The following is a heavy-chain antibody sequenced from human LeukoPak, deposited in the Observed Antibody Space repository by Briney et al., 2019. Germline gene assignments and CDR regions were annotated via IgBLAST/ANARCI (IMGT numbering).Heavy chain of an antibody. Sequence: SETLSLTCVVSGASVSSSHWNWIRQLPGKGLEWIGCLSYTGKTDYNPSLTSRVTMSLDTSKKQVSLKLRSLTAADTAIYYCSEGYFEPFDHWGQGTLVTVSS. D-gene: IGHD2/OR15-2a*01. CDR2: LSYTGKT. CDR3: SEGYFEPFDH. CDR1: GASVSSSH. J-gene: IGHJ4*02. V-gene: IGHV4-59*02.